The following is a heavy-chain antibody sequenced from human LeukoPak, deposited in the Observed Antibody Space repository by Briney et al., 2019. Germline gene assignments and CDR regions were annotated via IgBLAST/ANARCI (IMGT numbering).Heavy chain of an antibody. CDR1: GFTLSSYA. Sequence: GGSLRLSCAASGFTLSSYAMSWVRQAPGKGLEWVSAISGSGGSTYYADSVKGRFTISRDNSKNTLYLQMNSLRAEDTAVYYCAKDPCSSTSCYNDYWGQGTLVTVPS. D-gene: IGHD2-2*01. V-gene: IGHV3-23*01. CDR2: ISGSGGST. J-gene: IGHJ4*02. CDR3: AKDPCSSTSCYNDY.